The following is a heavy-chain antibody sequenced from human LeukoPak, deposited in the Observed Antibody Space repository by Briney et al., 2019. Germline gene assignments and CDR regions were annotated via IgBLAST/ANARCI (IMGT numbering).Heavy chain of an antibody. Sequence: PSETLSLTCTVSGVSISSSSYYWGWIRQPPGRGLEWIGSIYYSGSTYYHPSLKSRVTISVDTSKNQFSLKLSSVTAADTAVYYCAVGSGYYGAFDLWGQGTMVTVSS. CDR3: AVGSGYYGAFDL. CDR1: GVSISSSSYY. J-gene: IGHJ3*01. D-gene: IGHD3-3*01. V-gene: IGHV4-39*01. CDR2: IYYSGST.